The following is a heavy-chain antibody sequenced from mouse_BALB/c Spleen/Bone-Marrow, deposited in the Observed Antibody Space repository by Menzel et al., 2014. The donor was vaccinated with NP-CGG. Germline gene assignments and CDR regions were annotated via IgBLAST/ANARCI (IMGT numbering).Heavy chain of an antibody. CDR3: AREGDYGNYWYFDV. V-gene: IGHV5-17*02. D-gene: IGHD2-1*01. J-gene: IGHJ1*01. CDR2: ISSGSSTI. CDR1: GFTFSSFG. Sequence: VQLVESGGGLVQPGGSRKLSCAASGFTFSSFGMHWVRQAPEKGLEWVAYISSGSSTIYYADTVKGRFTISRDNPKNTLFLQMTSLRSEDTAMYYCAREGDYGNYWYFDVWGAGTTVTVSS.